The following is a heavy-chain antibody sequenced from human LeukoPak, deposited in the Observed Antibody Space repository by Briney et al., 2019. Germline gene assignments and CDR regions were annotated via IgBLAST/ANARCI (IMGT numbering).Heavy chain of an antibody. CDR3: ARDFGLLDY. V-gene: IGHV3-11*06. CDR2: ISSGSTYT. CDR1: GFTFSDHY. J-gene: IGHJ4*02. Sequence: GGSLRLSCEVSGFTFSDHYMSWIRQAPGKRLEWVSYISSGSTYTNYADSVEGRFTISRDNAKNSLYLQMNSLRAEDTAVYYCARDFGLLDYWGQGTLVTVSS. D-gene: IGHD3-10*01.